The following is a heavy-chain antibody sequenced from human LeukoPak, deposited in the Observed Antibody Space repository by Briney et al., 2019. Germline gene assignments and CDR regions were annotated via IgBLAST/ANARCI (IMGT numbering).Heavy chain of an antibody. Sequence: GGSLRLSCAASGFTFSNYAMSWVRPAPGKGLEWVSVISGSGGSTYHADSVKGRFTISRDNSNNTLYLQMNSLRAEDTAIYYCAKVRSAVVAAATNYWGQGTLVTVSS. D-gene: IGHD2-15*01. CDR1: GFTFSNYA. J-gene: IGHJ4*02. CDR2: ISGSGGST. V-gene: IGHV3-23*01. CDR3: AKVRSAVVAAATNY.